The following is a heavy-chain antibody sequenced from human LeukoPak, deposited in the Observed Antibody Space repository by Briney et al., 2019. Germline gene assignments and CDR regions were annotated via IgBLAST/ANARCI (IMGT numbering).Heavy chain of an antibody. D-gene: IGHD6-13*01. CDR3: AREALGPAIAAAGTEGWEWFDP. Sequence: ASVKVSCKASGYTFTGYYLHWVRQAPGQGLEWMGWINPNSGGTNYAQKFQGRVTMTRDTSISTAYMELSRLRSDDTAVYYCAREALGPAIAAAGTEGWEWFDPWGQGTLVTVSS. CDR1: GYTFTGYY. J-gene: IGHJ5*02. V-gene: IGHV1-2*02. CDR2: INPNSGGT.